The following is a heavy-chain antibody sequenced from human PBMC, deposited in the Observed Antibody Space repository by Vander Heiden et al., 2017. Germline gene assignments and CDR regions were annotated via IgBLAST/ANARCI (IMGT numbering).Heavy chain of an antibody. D-gene: IGHD1-26*01. Sequence: QVQLVQSGAEVKKPGASGKVSCKASGYTFTSYDINWVRQATGQGLEWMGWMNPNSGNTGYAQKFQGRVTMTRNTSISTAYMELSSLRSEDTAVYYCARDLNPNTGSRGAFDFWGQGTLVTVSS. CDR3: ARDLNPNTGSRGAFDF. CDR2: MNPNSGNT. J-gene: IGHJ4*02. CDR1: GYTFTSYD. V-gene: IGHV1-8*01.